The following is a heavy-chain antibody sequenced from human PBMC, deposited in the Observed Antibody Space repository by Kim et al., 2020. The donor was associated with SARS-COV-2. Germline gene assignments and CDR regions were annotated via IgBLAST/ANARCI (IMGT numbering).Heavy chain of an antibody. Sequence: GGSLRLSCAASDFTFRSYWMSWVRQXPGKXXEXXAXIKEDGSVKXYVGSXKGRFTISRNNAXNLLXXXRNSLRXDXXXVXXCARDXVLSFTSSWDYWGLGTXV. CDR1: DFTFRSYW. V-gene: IGHV3-7*03. J-gene: IGHJ4*02. CDR3: ARDXVLSFTSSWDY. CDR2: IKEDGSVK. D-gene: IGHD6-13*01.